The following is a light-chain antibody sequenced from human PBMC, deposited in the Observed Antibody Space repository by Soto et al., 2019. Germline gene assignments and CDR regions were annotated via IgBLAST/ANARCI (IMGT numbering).Light chain of an antibody. CDR2: GNS. Sequence: QSVLTQPPSVSGAPGQRVTISCTGSSSNIGAAYDVHWYQQLPGKAPKLLIYGNSNRPSGVPDRFSGSKSGTSASLTISGLQPEDEADYYCSSYTTSNTRQIVFGTGTKVPVL. V-gene: IGLV1-40*01. J-gene: IGLJ1*01. CDR3: SSYTTSNTRQIV. CDR1: SSNIGAAYD.